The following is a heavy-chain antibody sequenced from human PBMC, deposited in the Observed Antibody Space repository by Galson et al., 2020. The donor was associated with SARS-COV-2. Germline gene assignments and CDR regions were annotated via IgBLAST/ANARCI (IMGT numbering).Heavy chain of an antibody. CDR2: VKSKTDGGTT. CDR3: TWTTVTLQWDF. J-gene: IGHJ4*02. V-gene: IGHV3-15*01. D-gene: IGHD4-17*01. CDR1: GFTFRNAW. Sequence: ESLKISCAASGFTFRNAWMSRVRQAPGKGLEWVGRVKSKTDGGTTDYAAPVKGRFIISRDDSKNTLYLQMDSLKTKDTAVYYCTWTTVTLQWDFWGQGTQVTVSS.